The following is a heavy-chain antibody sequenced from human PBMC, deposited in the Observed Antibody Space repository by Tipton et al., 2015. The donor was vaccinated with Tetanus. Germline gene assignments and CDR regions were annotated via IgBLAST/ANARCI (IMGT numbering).Heavy chain of an antibody. D-gene: IGHD3-16*01. V-gene: IGHV4-59*12. CDR1: GGSTSSYY. CDR3: ARDHGITWGGMGYYYGMDV. CDR2: IYYSGST. J-gene: IGHJ6*02. Sequence: TLSLTCTVSGGSTSSYYWSWIRQPPGKGLEWIGYIYYSGSTYYNPSLKSRVTISVDTSKNQFSLRLSSVTAADTAVYYCARDHGITWGGMGYYYGMDVWGQGTTVTVSS.